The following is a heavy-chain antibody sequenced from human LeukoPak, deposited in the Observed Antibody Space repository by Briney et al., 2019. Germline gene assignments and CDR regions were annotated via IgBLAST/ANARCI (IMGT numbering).Heavy chain of an antibody. Sequence: ASVKVSFKVSGYTLTELSMHWVRQAPGKGLEWMGGFDPEDGETIYAQKFQGRVTMTEDTSTDTAYMELSSLRSEDTAVYYCATWIKGTYYFDYWGQGTLVTVSS. D-gene: IGHD2-2*03. CDR2: FDPEDGET. CDR1: GYTLTELS. J-gene: IGHJ4*02. CDR3: ATWIKGTYYFDY. V-gene: IGHV1-24*01.